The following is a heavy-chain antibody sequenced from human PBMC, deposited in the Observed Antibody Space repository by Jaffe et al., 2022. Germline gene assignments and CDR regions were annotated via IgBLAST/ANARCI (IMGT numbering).Heavy chain of an antibody. Sequence: EVQLVESGGGLVQPGGSLRLSCAASGFTFNNYWMHWVRQAPGKGLVWVSRTNTDGTTTTYADSVKGRFTISRDNAKNTLFLQMDSLRAEDTSVYYCARDTSTINLDYWGQGTLVTVSS. J-gene: IGHJ4*02. CDR2: TNTDGTTT. CDR1: GFTFNNYW. V-gene: IGHV3-74*01. CDR3: ARDTSTINLDY.